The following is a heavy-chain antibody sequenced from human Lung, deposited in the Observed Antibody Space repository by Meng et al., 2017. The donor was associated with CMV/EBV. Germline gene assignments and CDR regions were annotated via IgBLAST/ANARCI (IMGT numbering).Heavy chain of an antibody. J-gene: IGHJ4*02. CDR2: IKQDGSEK. D-gene: IGHD2-2*01. CDR1: GFTFNTYW. V-gene: IGHV3-7*01. CDR3: ARDPRVKSYVVVPAASDY. Sequence: LTXXASGFTFNTYWMSWVRQAPGKGLEWVANIKQDGSEKYYVGSVKGRFTISRDNAKNSLYLQMNSLKAEDTAVYYCARDPRVKSYVVVPAASDYWGQGTXVTVSS.